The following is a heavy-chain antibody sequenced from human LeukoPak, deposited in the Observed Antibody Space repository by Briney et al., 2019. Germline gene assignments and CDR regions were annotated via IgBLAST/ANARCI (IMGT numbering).Heavy chain of an antibody. V-gene: IGHV4-30-4*01. CDR3: ARDNGHYGGNWAYFDY. D-gene: IGHD4-23*01. Sequence: SQTLSLTCTVSGGSLSSGDYYWGWIRQPPGKGLEGIGYIYYSGSTYYNPSLKSRVTISVDTSKNQFSLKLSSVTAADTAVYYCARDNGHYGGNWAYFDYWGQGTLVTVSS. J-gene: IGHJ4*02. CDR1: GGSLSSGDYY. CDR2: IYYSGST.